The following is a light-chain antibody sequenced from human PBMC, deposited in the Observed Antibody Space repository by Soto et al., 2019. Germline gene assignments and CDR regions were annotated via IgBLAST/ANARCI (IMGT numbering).Light chain of an antibody. J-gene: IGLJ1*01. Sequence: QSALTQPRSVSGSPGQSVTISCTGTSSDVGGYNYVSWYQQHPGKAPKLMIYDVSIRPSGASNRFSGSKSGNTASLTISGLQAEDDADYYCSSYTTSSTLVFGTGTKLTVL. V-gene: IGLV2-14*01. CDR2: DVS. CDR1: SSDVGGYNY. CDR3: SSYTTSSTLV.